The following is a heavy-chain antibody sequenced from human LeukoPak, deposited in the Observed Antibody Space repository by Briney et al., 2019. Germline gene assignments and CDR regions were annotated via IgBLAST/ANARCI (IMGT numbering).Heavy chain of an antibody. CDR1: GGSISSGGYY. Sequence: SETLSLTCTVSGGSISSGGYYWSWIRQHPGRGLEWIGYIYYSGSAYYNPSLKSRVTISVDTSKNQFSLKLSSVTAADTAVYYCARGPGYSTYDYWGQGTLVTVSS. D-gene: IGHD1-26*01. CDR3: ARGPGYSTYDY. CDR2: IYYSGSA. J-gene: IGHJ4*02. V-gene: IGHV4-31*03.